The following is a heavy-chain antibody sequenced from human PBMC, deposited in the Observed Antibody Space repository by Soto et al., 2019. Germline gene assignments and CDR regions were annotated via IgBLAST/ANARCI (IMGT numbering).Heavy chain of an antibody. CDR2: IYYSGST. V-gene: IGHV4-30-4*01. Sequence: PSETLSLTCTFSGGSISSGDYYWSWIRQPPGKGLEWIGYIYYSGSTYYNPSLKSRVTISVDTSKNQFSLKLSSVTAADTAVYYCARDQSLLYWFDPWGQGTLVTVYS. J-gene: IGHJ5*02. D-gene: IGHD2-15*01. CDR3: ARDQSLLYWFDP. CDR1: GGSISSGDYY.